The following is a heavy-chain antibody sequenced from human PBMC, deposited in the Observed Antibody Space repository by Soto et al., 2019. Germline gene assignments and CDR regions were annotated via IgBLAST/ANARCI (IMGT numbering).Heavy chain of an antibody. CDR2: ISGSGGST. CDR3: AKDRDDYFYYYYGLDV. J-gene: IGHJ6*02. V-gene: IGHV3-23*01. CDR1: GVTFSSYA. D-gene: IGHD2-21*02. Sequence: GGSLRLSCAASGVTFSSYAISGVRQAPGKGLEWVSAISGSGGSTYYADSVKGRFTISRDNSKNTLYLQMNSLRAEDTAVYYCAKDRDDYFYYYYGLDVWGQVTTVTVSS.